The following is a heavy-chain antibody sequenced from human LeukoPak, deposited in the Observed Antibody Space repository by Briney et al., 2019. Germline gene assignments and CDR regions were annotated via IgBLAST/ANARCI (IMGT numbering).Heavy chain of an antibody. J-gene: IGHJ4*02. CDR1: GFTFSSYW. D-gene: IGHD6-19*01. V-gene: IGHV3-74*01. CDR2: INSDGSST. Sequence: GGSLRLSCAASGFTFSSYWMHWVRQAPGEGLVWVSRINSDGSSTSYADSVKGRFTISRDNAKNTLYLQMNSLRAEDTAVYYCARAIAVAGRYYFDYWGQGTLVTVSS. CDR3: ARAIAVAGRYYFDY.